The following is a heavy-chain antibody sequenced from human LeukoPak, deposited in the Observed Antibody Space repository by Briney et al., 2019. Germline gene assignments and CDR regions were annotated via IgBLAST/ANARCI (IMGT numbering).Heavy chain of an antibody. CDR3: ARALPYSSSWYEAFDI. CDR1: GGSISSYY. V-gene: IGHV4-59*08. CDR2: LYNSGST. D-gene: IGHD6-13*01. J-gene: IGHJ3*02. Sequence: PSETLSLTCTVSGGSISSYYWSWIRQPPGKGLEWIGHLYNSGSTNYNPSLQSRVTISVDTSKNQFSLKLSSVTAADTAVYYCARALPYSSSWYEAFDIWGQGTMVTVSS.